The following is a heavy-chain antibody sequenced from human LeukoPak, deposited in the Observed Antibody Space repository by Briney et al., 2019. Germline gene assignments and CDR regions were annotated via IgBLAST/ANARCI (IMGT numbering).Heavy chain of an antibody. CDR3: ASTYYYGSGSYYIH. D-gene: IGHD3-10*01. J-gene: IGHJ4*02. CDR2: INHSGST. CDR1: GGSFSGYY. Sequence: KSSETLSLTCAVYGGSFSGYYWSWIRQPPGKGLEWIGEINHSGSTYYNPSLKSRVTISVDTSKNQFSLKLSSVTAADTAVYYCASTYYYGSGSYYIHWGQGTLVTVSS. V-gene: IGHV4-34*01.